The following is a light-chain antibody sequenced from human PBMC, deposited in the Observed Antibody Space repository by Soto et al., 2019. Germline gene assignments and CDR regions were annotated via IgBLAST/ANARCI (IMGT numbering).Light chain of an antibody. Sequence: IVMTQSPATLSVSPGERATLSCRASQSVSSNLAWYQQKPGQAPRLLIYGASTRATGIPARFSGSGSGTEFVLTISSLQSEDLAIYYCQQYDQWYTFGQWTKLEIK. CDR1: QSVSSN. V-gene: IGKV3-15*01. CDR3: QQYDQWYT. J-gene: IGKJ2*01. CDR2: GAS.